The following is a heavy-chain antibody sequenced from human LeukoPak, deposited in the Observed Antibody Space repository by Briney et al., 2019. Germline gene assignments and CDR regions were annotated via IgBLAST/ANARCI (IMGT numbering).Heavy chain of an antibody. D-gene: IGHD2-15*01. CDR3: VKTGSGSFGDY. CDR1: GFTFSGYD. Sequence: GGSLSLSCAASGFTFSGYDMYWVRQAPGKGLEWVAFIRYDESHKYYVDSVKGRFTISRDNSMNTMYLQMNSLRPDDTAVYYCVKTGSGSFGDYWGQGTLVTISS. V-gene: IGHV3-30*02. J-gene: IGHJ4*02. CDR2: IRYDESHK.